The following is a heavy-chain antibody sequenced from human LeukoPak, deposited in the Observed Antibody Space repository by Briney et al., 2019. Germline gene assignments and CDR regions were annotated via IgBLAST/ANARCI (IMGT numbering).Heavy chain of an antibody. CDR1: GGSFSGYY. Sequence: PSETLSLTCAVYGGSFSGYYWSWIRQPPGKGLERIGEINHSGSTNYNPSLKSRVTISVDTSKNQFSLKLSSVTAADTAVYYCARDRVAYWYFDLWGRGTLVTVSS. V-gene: IGHV4-34*01. CDR3: ARDRVAYWYFDL. CDR2: INHSGST. J-gene: IGHJ2*01.